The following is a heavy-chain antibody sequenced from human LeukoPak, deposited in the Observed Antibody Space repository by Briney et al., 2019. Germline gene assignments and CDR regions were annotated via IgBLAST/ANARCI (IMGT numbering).Heavy chain of an antibody. CDR1: GFTFSTYN. Sequence: GGSLRLSCEASGFTFSTYNMNWVRQAPGKRLEWVSSINSTSSYVFYADSVKGRFTISRDNAKNSLYLQINSLRAEDTAVYYCARDPYSGYYGDYYYYYMDVWGKGTTVTISS. V-gene: IGHV3-21*01. CDR2: INSTSSYV. CDR3: ARDPYSGYYGDYYYYYMDV. D-gene: IGHD5-12*01. J-gene: IGHJ6*03.